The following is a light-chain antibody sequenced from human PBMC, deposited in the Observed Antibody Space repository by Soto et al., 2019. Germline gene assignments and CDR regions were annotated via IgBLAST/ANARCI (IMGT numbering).Light chain of an antibody. CDR1: QSVSSSY. CDR3: QQYGSSPA. V-gene: IGKV3-20*01. J-gene: IGKJ4*01. Sequence: EIVLTQSPGTLSLSPGEGATLSCRASQSVSSSYLAWYQQKPGQAPRLLLYAASSRATGIPDRCSGSGSGTDFTLTISRLEPEDFAVYYCQQYGSSPAFGGGTKVEIK. CDR2: AAS.